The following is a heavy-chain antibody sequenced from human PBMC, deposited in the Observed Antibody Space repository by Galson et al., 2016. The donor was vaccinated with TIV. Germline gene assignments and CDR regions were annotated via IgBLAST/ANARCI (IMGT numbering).Heavy chain of an antibody. D-gene: IGHD6-13*01. CDR1: GFAFSTYA. J-gene: IGHJ4*02. V-gene: IGHV3-23*01. CDR3: AKYVITIPVAGFDY. Sequence: SLRLSCAASGFAFSTYAMNWVRQPPGKGLEWVSTIGPGNDVHYADSVNGRFTIPRDNSKSTLFLQMNSLRAEDTAVYYCAKYVITIPVAGFDYWGQGALVTVSS. CDR2: IGPGNDV.